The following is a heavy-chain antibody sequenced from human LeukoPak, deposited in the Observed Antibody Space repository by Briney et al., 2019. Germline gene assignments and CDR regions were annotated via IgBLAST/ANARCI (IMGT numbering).Heavy chain of an antibody. CDR2: ISSSSSYI. CDR1: GFTFSSYS. Sequence: GGSLRLSCAASGFTFSSYSMNWVRQAPGKGLEWVSSISSSSSYIYYADSVKGRFTISRDNAKNSLYLQMNSLRAEDTAVYYCAREPGEDSYGDFDYWGQGTPVTISS. J-gene: IGHJ4*02. CDR3: AREPGEDSYGDFDY. V-gene: IGHV3-21*01. D-gene: IGHD4-17*01.